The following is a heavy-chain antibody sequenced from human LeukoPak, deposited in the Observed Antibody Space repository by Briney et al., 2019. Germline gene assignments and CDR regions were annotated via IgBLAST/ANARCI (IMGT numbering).Heavy chain of an antibody. CDR2: IYYSGST. D-gene: IGHD2-21*01. CDR3: ARKRGGAEAFGP. J-gene: IGHJ5*02. CDR1: GGSISSSGYY. Sequence: SETLSLTCTVSGGSISSSGYYWGWIRQPPGKGLEWIGSIYYSGSTYYNPSLKSRVTISVDTSKNQFSLKLSSVTAADTAVYYCARKRGGAEAFGPWGQGTLVTVSS. V-gene: IGHV4-39*07.